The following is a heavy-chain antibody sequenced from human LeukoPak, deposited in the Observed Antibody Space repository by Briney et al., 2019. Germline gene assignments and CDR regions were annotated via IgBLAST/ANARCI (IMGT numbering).Heavy chain of an antibody. Sequence: SETLSLTCAVHGGSFSGYYWSWIRQPPGKGLEWIGEINHSGSTNYNPSLKSRVTISVDTSKNQFSLKLSSVTAADTAVYYCARTQYSSSSTVDYWGQGTLVTVSS. CDR3: ARTQYSSSSTVDY. CDR2: INHSGST. D-gene: IGHD6-6*01. J-gene: IGHJ4*02. CDR1: GGSFSGYY. V-gene: IGHV4-34*01.